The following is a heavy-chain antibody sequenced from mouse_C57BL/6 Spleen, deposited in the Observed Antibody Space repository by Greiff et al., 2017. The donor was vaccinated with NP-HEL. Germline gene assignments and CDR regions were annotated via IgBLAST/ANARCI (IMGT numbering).Heavy chain of an antibody. Sequence: EVQLQQSGPELVKPGASVKMSCKASGYTFTDYNMHWVKQSHGKSLEWIGYINPNNGGTSYNQKFRGKATLTVNKSSSTAYMGLRSLTSEDSAVYFWAQGGGYDDGYAMDYWGQGTSVTVSS. CDR1: GYTFTDYN. V-gene: IGHV1-22*01. D-gene: IGHD2-2*01. J-gene: IGHJ4*01. CDR3: AQGGGYDDGYAMDY. CDR2: INPNNGGT.